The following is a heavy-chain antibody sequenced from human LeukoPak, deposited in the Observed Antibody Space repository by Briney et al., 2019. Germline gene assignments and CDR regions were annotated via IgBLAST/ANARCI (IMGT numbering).Heavy chain of an antibody. Sequence: GGSLRLSCAASGFTFSTYAMSWVRLAPGKGLDWVSGISGSGCSTYYADSVKGRFTSSRHNSTNTLYVQMNSLRVEDTAVYYCAKSRGLSGSGRLAMDVWGQGTTVTVSS. CDR1: GFTFSTYA. J-gene: IGHJ6*02. D-gene: IGHD3-10*01. CDR3: AKSRGLSGSGRLAMDV. CDR2: ISGSGCST. V-gene: IGHV3-23*01.